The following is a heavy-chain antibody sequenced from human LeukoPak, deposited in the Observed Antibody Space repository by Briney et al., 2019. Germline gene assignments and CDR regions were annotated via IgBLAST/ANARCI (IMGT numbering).Heavy chain of an antibody. CDR1: GFTFSSYA. CDR2: ISSNGGST. Sequence: GGSLRLSCAASGFTFSSYAMHWVRQAPGKGLEYISGISSNGGSTYYAKSVKGRFTISRDNSKNTLYLQMGSLRAEDMAVYYCARDRNTDFWSGYYTNYCDYWGQGTLVTVSS. J-gene: IGHJ4*02. V-gene: IGHV3-64*01. D-gene: IGHD3-3*01. CDR3: ARDRNTDFWSGYYTNYCDY.